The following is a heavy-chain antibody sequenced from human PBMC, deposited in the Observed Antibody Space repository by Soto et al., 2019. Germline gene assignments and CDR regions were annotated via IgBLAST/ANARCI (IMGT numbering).Heavy chain of an antibody. J-gene: IGHJ6*02. CDR3: ARVSGSYYYGMDV. CDR1: GGSISSSYW. V-gene: IGHV4-4*02. CDR2: IYHSGST. Sequence: QVQLQESGPGLVKPSGTLSLTCAVSGGSISSSYWWSWVRQPPGKGLEWIGEIYHSGSTNYNTSLKSRVTISVDKSKNQFSLKVTSVTAADTAVYYCARVSGSYYYGMDVWGQGTTATVSS.